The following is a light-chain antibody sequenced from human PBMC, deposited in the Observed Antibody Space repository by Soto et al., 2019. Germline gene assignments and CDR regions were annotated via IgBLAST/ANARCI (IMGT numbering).Light chain of an antibody. CDR3: QQSYSTPRT. Sequence: DIQMTQSPSSLSASVGDRVTITCRASQSISSYLNWYHQKPGKAPKLLIYAASSLQSGVPSRFSGSGSGTDITLTISSLQPEDFATYYCQQSYSTPRTFGQGTKLEIK. CDR1: QSISSY. J-gene: IGKJ2*01. V-gene: IGKV1-39*01. CDR2: AAS.